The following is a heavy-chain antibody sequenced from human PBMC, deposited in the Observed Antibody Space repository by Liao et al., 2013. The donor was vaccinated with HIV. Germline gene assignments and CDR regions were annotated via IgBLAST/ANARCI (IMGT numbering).Heavy chain of an antibody. CDR3: ALSPRREPYFDL. CDR2: IYTSGNT. D-gene: IGHD1-14*01. Sequence: QVQLQESGPGLVKPSQTLSLTCSVSGGSISSADYYWSWIRQPAGKGLEWIGRIYTSGNTNFSPSLKSRVTISIDTSKNQFSLKLSSVTAADTAVYYCALSPRREPYFDLWGRGTLVIVSS. V-gene: IGHV4-61*02. CDR1: GGSISSADYY. J-gene: IGHJ2*01.